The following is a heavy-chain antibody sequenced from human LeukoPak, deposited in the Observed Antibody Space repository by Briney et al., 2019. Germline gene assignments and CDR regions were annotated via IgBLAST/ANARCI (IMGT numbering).Heavy chain of an antibody. CDR2: IIPIFGTA. J-gene: IGHJ4*02. CDR1: GGTFSSYA. CDR3: AREGRRITMVRGVNYFDY. V-gene: IGHV1-69*05. D-gene: IGHD3-10*01. Sequence: GASVKVSCKASGGTFSSYAISWVRQAPGQGLEWMGRIIPIFGTANYAQKFQGRVTITTDESTSTAYMELSSLRSEDTAVYYCAREGRRITMVRGVNYFDYWGQGTLVVISS.